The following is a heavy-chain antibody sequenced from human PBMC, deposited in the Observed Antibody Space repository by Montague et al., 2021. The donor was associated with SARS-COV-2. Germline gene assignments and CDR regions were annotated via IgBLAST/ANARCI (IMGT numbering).Heavy chain of an antibody. V-gene: IGHV2-5*02. D-gene: IGHD3-16*01. CDR3: AHTRGRYALIDY. CDR1: GFSLTIVGAG. Sequence: PALVIPTQTLTLTCTFSGFSLTIVGAGVVWIRQPPGKALEWLGVINWDDEKYYSPSLQTRLAFSAGSSRNQVVLTLTNVEPVDTGTYYCAHTRGRYALIDYCGQGILVTVSS. J-gene: IGHJ4*02. CDR2: INWDDEK.